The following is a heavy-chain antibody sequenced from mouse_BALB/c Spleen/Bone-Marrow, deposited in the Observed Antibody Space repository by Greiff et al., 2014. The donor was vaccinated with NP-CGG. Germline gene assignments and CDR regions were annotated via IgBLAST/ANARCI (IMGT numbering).Heavy chain of an antibody. D-gene: IGHD2-2*01. J-gene: IGHJ3*01. V-gene: IGHV4-1*02. CDR3: SRLWLSGRGAY. CDR2: INRDSSTI. Sequence: EVKLMQSGGGLVKPGRSLTLSCAVSGYDFGRYWMCWVRRDLGKKIEWIGEINRDSSTINYTPSLKDKFFISRDNAKNTLYLQMSKVITEDATLNYCSRLWLSGRGAYWGQGTLLTVSA. CDR1: GYDFGRYW.